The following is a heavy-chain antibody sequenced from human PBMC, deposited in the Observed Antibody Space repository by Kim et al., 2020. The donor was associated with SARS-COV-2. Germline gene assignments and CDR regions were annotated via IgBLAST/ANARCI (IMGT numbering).Heavy chain of an antibody. D-gene: IGHD6-13*01. J-gene: IGHJ6*02. Sequence: GGSLRLSCAASGFTFSSYWMHWVRQAPGKGLVWVSRINFDGSSTNYADSVKGRFTISRDNAKNTLYLQMNSLRAEDTAVYYCASMPTGIAAAGYGMDVCGQGTTVTVPS. CDR1: GFTFSSYW. CDR2: INFDGSST. CDR3: ASMPTGIAAAGYGMDV. V-gene: IGHV3-74*01.